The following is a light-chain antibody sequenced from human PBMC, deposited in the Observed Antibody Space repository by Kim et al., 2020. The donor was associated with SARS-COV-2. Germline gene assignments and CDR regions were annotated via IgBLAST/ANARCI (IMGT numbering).Light chain of an antibody. CDR3: TSYTSSITWV. Sequence: QSALTQPASVSGSPGQSITISCTGTSSDVGGYNYVSWFQQHPGKAPRLMIYDVSNRPSGVSDRFSGSKSDNTASLTISGLQAEDEADYYCTSYTSSITWVFGGGTQLTVL. V-gene: IGLV2-14*01. CDR2: DVS. CDR1: SSDVGGYNY. J-gene: IGLJ3*02.